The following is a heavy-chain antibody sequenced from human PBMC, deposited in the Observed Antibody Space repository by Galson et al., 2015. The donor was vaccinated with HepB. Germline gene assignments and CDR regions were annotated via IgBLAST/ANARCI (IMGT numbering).Heavy chain of an antibody. V-gene: IGHV3-30*18. Sequence: LRLSCAASGFTFSSYGMHWVRQAPGKGLEWVAVISYDGSNKYYADSVKGRFTISRDNSKNTLYLQMNSLRAEDTAVYYCAKDLGYNSNSYGMDVWGQGTTVAVSS. CDR2: ISYDGSNK. CDR3: AKDLGYNSNSYGMDV. CDR1: GFTFSSYG. D-gene: IGHD1-1*01. J-gene: IGHJ6*02.